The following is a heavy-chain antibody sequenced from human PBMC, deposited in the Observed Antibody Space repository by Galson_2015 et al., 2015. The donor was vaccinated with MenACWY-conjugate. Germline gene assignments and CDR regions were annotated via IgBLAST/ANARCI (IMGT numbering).Heavy chain of an antibody. CDR3: ARGPSSGPGDY. J-gene: IGHJ4*02. D-gene: IGHD6-19*01. CDR2: ISSSTTDI. CDR1: GFTFSNYY. Sequence: SLRLSCAASGFTFSNYYMSWIRQAPGKGLEWISYISSSTTDIRYADSVKGRFTISRDNAKNSLYLQMNSLRTEDTAIYYCARGPSSGPGDYWGQGTLVTVSS. V-gene: IGHV3-11*05.